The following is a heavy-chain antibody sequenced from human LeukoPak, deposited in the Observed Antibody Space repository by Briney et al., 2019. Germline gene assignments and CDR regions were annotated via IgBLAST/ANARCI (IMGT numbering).Heavy chain of an antibody. CDR3: VREQFSHTSNYFDS. Sequence: GGSLRISCAASGFMFDDYAMHWARQVPGRGLEWVSLISGDAVSSFYTDSVKGRFTISRDNNNSSLSLQMRRLTTEDTAFYYCVREQFSHTSNYFDSWGQGILVTVSS. CDR1: GFMFDDYA. D-gene: IGHD5-24*01. CDR2: ISGDAVSS. V-gene: IGHV3-43*02. J-gene: IGHJ4*02.